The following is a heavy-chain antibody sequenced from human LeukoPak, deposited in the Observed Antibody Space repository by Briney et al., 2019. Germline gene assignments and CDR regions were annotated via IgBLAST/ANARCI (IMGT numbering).Heavy chain of an antibody. CDR2: INHSGST. D-gene: IGHD6-13*01. J-gene: IGHJ6*02. Sequence: PSETLSLTCADYGGSFSGYYWSWIRQPPGKGLEWIGEINHSGSTNYNPSLKSRVTISVDTSKNQFSLKLSSVTAADTAVYYCARGLSSSWPYYYYGMDVWGQGTTVTVSS. V-gene: IGHV4-34*01. CDR3: ARGLSSSWPYYYYGMDV. CDR1: GGSFSGYY.